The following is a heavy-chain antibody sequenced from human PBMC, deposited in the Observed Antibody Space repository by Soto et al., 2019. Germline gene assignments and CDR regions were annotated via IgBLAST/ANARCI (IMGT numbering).Heavy chain of an antibody. Sequence: GASVKVSCKVSGYTLTELSMHWVRQAPGKGLEWMGGFDPEDGETIYAQKFQGRVTMTEDTSTDTAYMELSSLRSEDTAVYYCATDLIVGATTSPDYWGQGTLVTVSS. D-gene: IGHD1-26*01. J-gene: IGHJ4*02. CDR2: FDPEDGET. V-gene: IGHV1-24*01. CDR1: GYTLTELS. CDR3: ATDLIVGATTSPDY.